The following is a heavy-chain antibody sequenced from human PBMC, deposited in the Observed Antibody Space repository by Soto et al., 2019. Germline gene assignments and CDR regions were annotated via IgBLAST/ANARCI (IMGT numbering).Heavy chain of an antibody. J-gene: IGHJ6*03. CDR3: ARDITQFYYMDV. CDR2: ISSSSSYI. Sequence: GGSLRLSCAASGFTFSSYSMNWVRQAPGKGLEWVSSISSSSSYIYYADSVKGQFTISRDNAKNSLYLQMNSLRAEDTAVYYCARDITQFYYMDVWGKGTTVTVSS. V-gene: IGHV3-21*01. CDR1: GFTFSSYS.